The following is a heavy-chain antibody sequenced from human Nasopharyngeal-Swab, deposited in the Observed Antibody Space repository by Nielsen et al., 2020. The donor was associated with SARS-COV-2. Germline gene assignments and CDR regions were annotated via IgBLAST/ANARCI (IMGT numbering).Heavy chain of an antibody. D-gene: IGHD2-21*02. CDR1: GFTFSNYG. Sequence: GESLKISCAASGFTFSNYGMSWVRQAPGKGLEWVSAISGSATTPFYADSVKGRFTISRDNSKNTLYLQMNSLRAEDTAIYYCAKARDTIVVVTASCDYWGQGALVTVSS. J-gene: IGHJ4*02. CDR2: ISGSATTP. CDR3: AKARDTIVVVTASCDY. V-gene: IGHV3-23*01.